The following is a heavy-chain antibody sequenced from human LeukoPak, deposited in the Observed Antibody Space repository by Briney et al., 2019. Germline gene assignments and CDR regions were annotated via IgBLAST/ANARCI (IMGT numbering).Heavy chain of an antibody. Sequence: SETLSLTCAVYGGSFSGYYWGWIRQPPGKGLEWIGEINHSGSTNYNPSLKSRVTISVDTSKNQFSLKLSSVTAADTAVYYCARGPGSIGHRPNFWSGYYVYWGQGTLVTVSS. V-gene: IGHV4-34*01. CDR1: GGSFSGYY. J-gene: IGHJ4*02. D-gene: IGHD3-3*01. CDR3: ARGPGSIGHRPNFWSGYYVY. CDR2: INHSGST.